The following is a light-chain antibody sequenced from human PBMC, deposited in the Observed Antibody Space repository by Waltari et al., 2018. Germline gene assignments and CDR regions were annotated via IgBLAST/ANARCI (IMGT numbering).Light chain of an antibody. V-gene: IGLV2-14*01. CDR1: SSDAGGYNY. CDR3: SSYASSTTRV. J-gene: IGLJ1*01. CDR2: GVS. Sequence: QSALTQPASVSGSPGQSLTISCNGTSSDAGGYNYVSWYQQHLGKAPKLMIYGVSNRPSGVSARFSGSKSGNTASLTISGLQAEDEADYYCSSYASSTTRVFGSGTKVTVL.